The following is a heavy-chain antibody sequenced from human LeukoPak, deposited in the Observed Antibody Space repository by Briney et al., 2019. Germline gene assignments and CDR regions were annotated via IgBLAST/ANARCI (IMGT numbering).Heavy chain of an antibody. J-gene: IGHJ5*02. CDR3: ARVWGSTGTPNWFDP. CDR2: INPDGSTT. V-gene: IGHV3-74*01. Sequence: GGSLRLSCVASGFAFRNYWMYWVRQGPGKGLVWLSRINPDGSTTTYADSVKGRFTISRDNAKNSLYLQMNSLRAEDTAVYYCARVWGSTGTPNWFDPWGQGTLVTVSS. CDR1: GFAFRNYW. D-gene: IGHD1-1*01.